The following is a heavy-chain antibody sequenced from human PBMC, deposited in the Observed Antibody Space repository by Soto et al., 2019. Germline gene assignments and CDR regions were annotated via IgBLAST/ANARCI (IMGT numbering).Heavy chain of an antibody. CDR1: GGAISSGY. CDR2: IYYSGST. J-gene: IGHJ4*02. V-gene: IGHV4-59*08. Sequence: PSETLSLTGTVSGGAISSGYWSWIRQPPGKGLEWIGYIYYSGSTNYNPSLKSRVTISVDTSKNQFSLKLSSVTAADTAVYYCARRYGSAIDYWGQGTLVTVSS. D-gene: IGHD1-26*01. CDR3: ARRYGSAIDY.